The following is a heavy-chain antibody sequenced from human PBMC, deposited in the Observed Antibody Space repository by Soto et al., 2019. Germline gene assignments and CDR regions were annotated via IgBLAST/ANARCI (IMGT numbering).Heavy chain of an antibody. J-gene: IGHJ6*02. CDR1: GGSISSGGYY. CDR3: ARKREIDLYYYGMDV. V-gene: IGHV4-31*03. Sequence: PSETLSLTCTVSGGSISSGGYYWSWIRQHPGKGLEWIGYIYYSGSTYYNPSLKSRVTISVDTSKNQFSLKLSSVTAADTAVYYCARKREIDLYYYGMDVWGQGTTVTVSS. CDR2: IYYSGST.